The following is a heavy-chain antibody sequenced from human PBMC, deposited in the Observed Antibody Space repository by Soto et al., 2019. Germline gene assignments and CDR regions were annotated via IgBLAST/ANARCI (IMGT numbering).Heavy chain of an antibody. CDR2: MNPDSDKT. D-gene: IGHD2-21*02. V-gene: IGHV1-8*01. CDR3: ARPVARYCGGDCYSSH. J-gene: IGHJ4*02. CDR1: GYMFSNYD. Sequence: QVQLVQSGAEVKKPGASVKVSCKASGYMFSNYDIIWVRQATGQGLEWMGWMNPDSDKTDYAQKFQGRVTMTGNTSISTAYMELTALTYEDTAIYYCARPVARYCGGDCYSSHWGQGTLVTVSS.